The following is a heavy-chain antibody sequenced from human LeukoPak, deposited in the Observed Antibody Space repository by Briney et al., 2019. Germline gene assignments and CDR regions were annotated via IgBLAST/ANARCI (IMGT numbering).Heavy chain of an antibody. D-gene: IGHD3-22*01. CDR2: ISGSGGST. V-gene: IGHV3-23*01. CDR1: GFTFSSYA. J-gene: IGHJ4*02. Sequence: GGSLRLSCAASGFTFSSYAMSWVRQAPGKGLEWVSAISGSGGSTYYADSVKGRFTISRDNSKNTLYLQMNSLRAEDTAVYYCAKDPTEYYDSSGYCYFDYWGQGTLVTVPS. CDR3: AKDPTEYYDSSGYCYFDY.